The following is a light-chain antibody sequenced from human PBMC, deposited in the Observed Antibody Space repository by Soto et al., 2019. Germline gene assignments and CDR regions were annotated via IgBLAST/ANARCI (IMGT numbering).Light chain of an antibody. Sequence: QSALTQPASLSGSPGQSITISCTGTGSDIGGYNYVSWYQQHPGKAPKLIIHDVTNRPSGVSDRFFGSKSGNTACLTISGLQAEDEADYYCSSYRASSTTHYVFGTGTKVTVL. J-gene: IGLJ1*01. CDR3: SSYRASSTTHYV. CDR1: GSDIGGYNY. V-gene: IGLV2-14*03. CDR2: DVT.